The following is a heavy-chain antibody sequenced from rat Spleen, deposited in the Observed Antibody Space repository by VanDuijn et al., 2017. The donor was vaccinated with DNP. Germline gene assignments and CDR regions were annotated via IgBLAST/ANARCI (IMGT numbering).Heavy chain of an antibody. V-gene: IGHV5S23*01. CDR3: ARDQGN. CDR2: IGTTGGSR. CDR1: GFTFSNYV. D-gene: IGHD1-11*01. J-gene: IGHJ2*01. Sequence: EVQLVESGGGLVQPGRSLKLSCAASGFTFSNYVMAWVRQTPKKGLEWVATIGTTGGSRYYRDSVKGRFTVSRDNARSTLYLQMNSLRSEDMATYYCARDQGNWGQGVMVTVSS.